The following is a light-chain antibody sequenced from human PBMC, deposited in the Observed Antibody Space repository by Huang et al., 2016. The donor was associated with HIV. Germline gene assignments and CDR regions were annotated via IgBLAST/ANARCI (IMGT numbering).Light chain of an antibody. CDR2: GAS. CDR3: QQYNKWSET. CDR1: QSVSSN. J-gene: IGKJ1*01. Sequence: EIVMTQSTATLSVSPGERATLSCRASQSVSSNLAWYQQKPGQAPSLLIYGASTRDTGIPARFSGSGSGTEFTLTISSLQSEDFAVYYCQQYNKWSETFGQGTKVEIK. V-gene: IGKV3-15*01.